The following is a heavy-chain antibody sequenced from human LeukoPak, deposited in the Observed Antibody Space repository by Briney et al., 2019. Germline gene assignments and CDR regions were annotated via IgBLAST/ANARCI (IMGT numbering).Heavy chain of an antibody. V-gene: IGHV3-7*01. CDR2: IKEDGGDK. J-gene: IGHJ4*02. CDR3: ARDTYRFDDY. CDR1: GFTFSNYW. Sequence: PGGSLRLSCAASGFTFSNYWMSWVRQAPGKGQEWVASIKEDGGDKYYVDSVKGRFTISRDNAKNSLYLQMDSLRADDTAVYYCARDTYRFDDYWGQGTLVTVSS.